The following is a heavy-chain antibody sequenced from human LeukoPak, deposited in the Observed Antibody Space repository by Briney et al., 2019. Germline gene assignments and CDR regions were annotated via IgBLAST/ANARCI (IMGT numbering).Heavy chain of an antibody. J-gene: IGHJ3*02. CDR3: ASHGPSGSYFAFDI. D-gene: IGHD1-26*01. V-gene: IGHV4-38-2*02. CDR2: IYHSEST. Sequence: SETLSLTCTVSGYSISSGFYWGWIRQPPGNGLEWIGSIYHSESTYYNPSLNSRVTMSVDTSKNQFSLKLSSVTAADTAVYYCASHGPSGSYFAFDIWGQGTMVTVSS. CDR1: GYSISSGFY.